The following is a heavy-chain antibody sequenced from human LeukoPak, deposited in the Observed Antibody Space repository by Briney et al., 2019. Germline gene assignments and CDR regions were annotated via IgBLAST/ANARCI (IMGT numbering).Heavy chain of an antibody. V-gene: IGHV4-4*02. J-gene: IGHJ6*03. D-gene: IGHD2-2*01. CDR1: GGSISSSNW. Sequence: SGTLSLTCAVSGGSISSSNWWSWVRQPPGKGLEWIGEIYHSGSTNYNPSLKSRVTISVDTSKNQFSLKLSSVTAADTAVYYCIRSRRYCSSTSCPIYYYYYMDVWGKGTTVTISS. CDR2: IYHSGST. CDR3: IRSRRYCSSTSCPIYYYYYMDV.